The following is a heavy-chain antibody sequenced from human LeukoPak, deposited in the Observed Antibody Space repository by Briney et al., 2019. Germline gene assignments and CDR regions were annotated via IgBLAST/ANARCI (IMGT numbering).Heavy chain of an antibody. CDR2: INSDGSST. J-gene: IGHJ4*02. CDR3: ARAFSWTPFDY. V-gene: IGHV3-74*01. CDR1: GYTFSSYW. Sequence: QSGGSLRLSCAASGYTFSSYWIHWVRQVPGKGLVWVSRINSDGSSTNYADSVQGRFTISRDNAMNTVYLQMNSLRAEDTAVYYCARAFSWTPFDYWGQGTLVTVSS. D-gene: IGHD6-13*01.